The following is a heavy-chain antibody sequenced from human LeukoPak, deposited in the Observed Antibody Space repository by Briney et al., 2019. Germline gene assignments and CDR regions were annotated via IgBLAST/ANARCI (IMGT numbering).Heavy chain of an antibody. J-gene: IGHJ5*02. D-gene: IGHD3-10*01. Sequence: GGSLRLSCAASGFTFSSHGMHWVRQAPGKGLEWVANIKQDGSEKYYVDSVKGRFTISRDNAKNTVYLQMNSLRAEDTAVYYCARDYVSGSFGPWGQGTLVTVSS. V-gene: IGHV3-7*01. CDR2: IKQDGSEK. CDR3: ARDYVSGSFGP. CDR1: GFTFSSHG.